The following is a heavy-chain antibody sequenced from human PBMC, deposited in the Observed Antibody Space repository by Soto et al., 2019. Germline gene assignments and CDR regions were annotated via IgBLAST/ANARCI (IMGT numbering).Heavy chain of an antibody. J-gene: IGHJ5*02. Sequence: GGSLRLSCAASGFTFSSYAMSWVRQAPGKGLEWVSAISGSGGSTYYADSVKGRFTISRDNSKNTLYLQMNSLRAEDTAVYYCAKDPTHPYCSSTSCYKGGWFDPWGQGTLVTVSS. D-gene: IGHD2-2*02. CDR1: GFTFSSYA. CDR2: ISGSGGST. CDR3: AKDPTHPYCSSTSCYKGGWFDP. V-gene: IGHV3-23*01.